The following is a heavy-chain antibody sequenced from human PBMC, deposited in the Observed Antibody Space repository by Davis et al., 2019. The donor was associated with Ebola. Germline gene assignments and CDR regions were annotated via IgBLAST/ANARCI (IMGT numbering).Heavy chain of an antibody. V-gene: IGHV3-7*01. D-gene: IGHD1/OR15-1a*01. CDR2: IKEDGSEK. J-gene: IGHJ4*02. Sequence: GESLKISCAASGFSFSNCWMSWVRQALGKGLEWVANIKEDGSEKYYVDSVKGRFTISRDNAKNSLYLQMNSLRVEDTAMYYCAREMRGTADSHWGQGTLVTVSS. CDR1: GFSFSNCW. CDR3: AREMRGTADSH.